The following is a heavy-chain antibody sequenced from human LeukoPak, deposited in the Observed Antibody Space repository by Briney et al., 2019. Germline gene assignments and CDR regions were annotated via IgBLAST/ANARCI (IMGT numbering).Heavy chain of an antibody. CDR3: ARRRSYGSGSYYNSGVLFDWFDP. CDR2: IIPIFGTA. J-gene: IGHJ5*02. V-gene: IGHV1-69*05. Sequence: ASVKVSCKASGGTFSSYAISWVRQAPGQGLEWMGGIIPIFGTANYAQKFQGRVTITTDESTSTAYMELSSLRSEDTAVYYCARRRSYGSGSYYNSGVLFDWFDPWGQGTLVTVSS. CDR1: GGTFSSYA. D-gene: IGHD3-10*01.